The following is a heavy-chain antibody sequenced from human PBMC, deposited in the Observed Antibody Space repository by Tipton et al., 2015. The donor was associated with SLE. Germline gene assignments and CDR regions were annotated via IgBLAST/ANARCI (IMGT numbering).Heavy chain of an antibody. V-gene: IGHV4-59*01. CDR2: IYYTGST. J-gene: IGHJ3*01. D-gene: IGHD3-3*01. CDR1: GGSISTYY. Sequence: TLSLTCTVSGGSISTYYWSWIRQPPGKGLEWIGYIYYTGSTNYNPSLKSRVTISVDTAKNQFSLTLSSVTAADTAVYYCVRAGPKITFFGVVPSLFDVGGRGTLLTASS. CDR3: VRAGPKITFFGVVPSLFDV.